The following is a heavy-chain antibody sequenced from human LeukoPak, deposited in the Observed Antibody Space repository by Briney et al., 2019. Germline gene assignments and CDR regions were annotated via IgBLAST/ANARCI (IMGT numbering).Heavy chain of an antibody. V-gene: IGHV4-34*01. CDR2: INHSRST. CDR1: GGSLSGYY. D-gene: IGHD4-17*01. J-gene: IGHJ6*04. Sequence: SETLSLTCAVYGGSVYGGSLSGYYWSWIRQPPGKGLEWIGEINHSRSTNYNPSLKSRVTISADTSKNQCSLELSAVTAADTAVYYCARQSYTVTHYYGMDVWRSGTTVTVSS. CDR3: ARQSYTVTHYYGMDV.